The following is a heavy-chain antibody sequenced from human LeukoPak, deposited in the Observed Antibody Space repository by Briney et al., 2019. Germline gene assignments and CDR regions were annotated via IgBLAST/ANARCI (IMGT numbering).Heavy chain of an antibody. J-gene: IGHJ4*02. Sequence: SETLSLTCIVSGRTLSSYYWSLLRQPQGKGLAGIGYIYYSGSTNYNPSLKSRVTISVDTSKNQFSLKLSSVTAADTAVYYCATQQWLFGTLFDYWGQGTLVTVSS. CDR1: GRTLSSYY. CDR3: ATQQWLFGTLFDY. CDR2: IYYSGST. V-gene: IGHV4-59*08. D-gene: IGHD6-19*01.